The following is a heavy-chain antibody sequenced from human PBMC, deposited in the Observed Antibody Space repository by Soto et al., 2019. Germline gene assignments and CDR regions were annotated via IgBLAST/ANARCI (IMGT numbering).Heavy chain of an antibody. CDR1: GFPFDDYG. CDR3: ARAPGYYGDFFDY. CDR2: INRDGGST. Sequence: EVQLVESGGSVVRPGGSLRLSCAAFGFPFDDYGMSWVRQAPGKGLEWVSGINRDGGSTGYADSVKGRFTISRDNAKNSLYLQMNSLRAEDTAFYCCARAPGYYGDFFDYWGQGTLVTVSS. V-gene: IGHV3-20*04. J-gene: IGHJ4*02. D-gene: IGHD4-17*01.